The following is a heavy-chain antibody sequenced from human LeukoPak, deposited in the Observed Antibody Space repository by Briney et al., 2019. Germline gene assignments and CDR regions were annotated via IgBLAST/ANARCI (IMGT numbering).Heavy chain of an antibody. V-gene: IGHV3-23*01. CDR1: GFTFSSYA. CDR3: GKDYYYGSGSYSGTYFDY. D-gene: IGHD3-10*01. J-gene: IGHJ4*02. CDR2: ISGSGVST. Sequence: GGSLRLSCAASGFTFSSYAMSCVRQAPGEGLEWVSAISGSGVSTYYADSAKGRFTISRDNSKNTLYLQMNSMRAEDTAVYYCGKDYYYGSGSYSGTYFDYWGQGTLVTVSS.